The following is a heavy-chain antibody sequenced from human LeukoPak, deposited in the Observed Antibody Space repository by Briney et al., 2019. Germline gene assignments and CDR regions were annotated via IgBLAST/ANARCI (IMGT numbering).Heavy chain of an antibody. CDR1: GFSLSTYD. CDR2: ITSNGGTT. V-gene: IGHV3-64*01. Sequence: GGFLRLSCVASGFSLSTYDMYWVRQAPGKGLEYVSAITSNGGTTYHANSVKGRFTISRDHSKNTLYLQMGSLRAEDMAVYYCARGYCSSTSCTNDYWGQGTLVTVSS. J-gene: IGHJ4*02. CDR3: ARGYCSSTSCTNDY. D-gene: IGHD2-2*01.